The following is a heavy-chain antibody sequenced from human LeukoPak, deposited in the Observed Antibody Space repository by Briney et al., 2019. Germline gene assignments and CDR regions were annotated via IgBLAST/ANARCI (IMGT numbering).Heavy chain of an antibody. V-gene: IGHV1-18*01. CDR3: AKGRVIYYDTTGYRPDDSFDF. D-gene: IGHD3-22*01. CDR2: ISTFNGHT. Sequence: ASVTVSCKTSGYTFMNYGITWVRQAPGQGLEWMGWISTFNGHTKYTQSLRDRVTLTTDSSTSTIYMELRSLRSDDTAVYYCAKGRVIYYDTTGYRPDDSFDFWGQGTMITVSS. CDR1: GYTFMNYG. J-gene: IGHJ3*01.